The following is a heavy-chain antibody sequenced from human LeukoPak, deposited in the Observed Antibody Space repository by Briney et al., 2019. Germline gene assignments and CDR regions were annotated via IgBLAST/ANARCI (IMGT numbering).Heavy chain of an antibody. CDR3: ASSEPSSWFGENNWFDP. J-gene: IGHJ5*02. D-gene: IGHD3-10*01. CDR2: IYYSGST. Sequence: TSETLSLTCTVSGGSISSYYWSWIRQPPGKGLEWIGYIYYSGSTNYNPSLKSRVTISVDTSKNQFSLKLSSVTAADTAVYYCASSEPSSWFGENNWFDPWGQGTLVTVSS. CDR1: GGSISSYY. V-gene: IGHV4-59*08.